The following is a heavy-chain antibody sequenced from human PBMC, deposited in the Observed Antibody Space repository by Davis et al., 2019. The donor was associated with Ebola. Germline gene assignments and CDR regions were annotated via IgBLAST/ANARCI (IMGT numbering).Heavy chain of an antibody. CDR3: ARDIGYSDGWPDYYYYGMDV. D-gene: IGHD6-19*01. CDR2: VSYDGRHK. V-gene: IGHV3-30*04. CDR1: AFTFSLFA. Sequence: GGSLRLSCAASAFTFSLFAMHWVRQAPGKGLQWVAVVSYDGRHKYYADSVKGRFTISRDNSKNTFNLQMNSLTAEDTVVYYCARDIGYSDGWPDYYYYGMDVWGQGTTVTVSS. J-gene: IGHJ6*02.